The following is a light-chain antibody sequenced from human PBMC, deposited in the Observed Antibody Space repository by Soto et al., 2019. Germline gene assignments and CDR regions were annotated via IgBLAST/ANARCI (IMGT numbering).Light chain of an antibody. CDR1: SSDVGGYNY. CDR2: DVS. Sequence: QSVLTQPASVSGSPGQSITISCTGTSSDVGGYNYVSWLQQHPGKVPKLIIYDVSSRPSGVSNRFSGSKSGNTASLTISWLQAEDEADYYCTSYTSSNTHVFGGGTKV. V-gene: IGLV2-14*01. J-gene: IGLJ1*01. CDR3: TSYTSSNTHV.